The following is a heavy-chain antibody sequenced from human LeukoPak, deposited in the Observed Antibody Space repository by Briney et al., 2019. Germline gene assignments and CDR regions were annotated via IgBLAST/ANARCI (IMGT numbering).Heavy chain of an antibody. J-gene: IGHJ4*01. D-gene: IGHD1-1*01. Sequence: SETLSLTCTVSGGSISSYYWSWIRQPPGKGLEWIGLIYYRGSTNYNPSLKSRVTISVDTSKNQFSLKLSSVTAADTAVYYCARHMGLGYTYFYPYFDYGGQGTVVTVSS. V-gene: IGHV4-59*08. CDR2: IYYRGST. CDR1: GGSISSYY. CDR3: ARHMGLGYTYFYPYFDY.